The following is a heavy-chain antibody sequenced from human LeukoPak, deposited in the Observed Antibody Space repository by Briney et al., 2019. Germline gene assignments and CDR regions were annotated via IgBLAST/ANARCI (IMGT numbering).Heavy chain of an antibody. CDR1: GFTVSSNY. Sequence: GGSLRLSCAASGFTVSSNYMSWVRQAPGKGLEWVSVIYSGGSTYYADSVKGRFTISRDNPKNTLYLQMNSLRAEDTAVYYCARDPGSSADAFDIWGQGTMVTVSS. J-gene: IGHJ3*02. V-gene: IGHV3-66*01. CDR2: IYSGGST. CDR3: ARDPGSSADAFDI. D-gene: IGHD6-6*01.